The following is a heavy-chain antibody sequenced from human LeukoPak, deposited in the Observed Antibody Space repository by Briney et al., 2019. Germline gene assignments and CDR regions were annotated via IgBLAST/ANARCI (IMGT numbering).Heavy chain of an antibody. D-gene: IGHD2-2*01. CDR3: ARDLADCSSTSCYSGEGYFDF. J-gene: IGHJ4*02. V-gene: IGHV4-4*02. Sequence: SETLSLTCTVSGDSIISNWWSWVRQPPGRGLEWIGEIHHSGSTNFNPSLKSRVTISVDKSKKQVSLKLSSVTAADTAVYYCARDLADCSSTSCYSGEGYFDFWGQGTLVTVSS. CDR2: IHHSGST. CDR1: GDSIISNW.